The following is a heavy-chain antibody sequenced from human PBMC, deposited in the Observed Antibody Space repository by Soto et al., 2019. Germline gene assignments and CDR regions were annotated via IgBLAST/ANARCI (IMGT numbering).Heavy chain of an antibody. V-gene: IGHV3-23*01. CDR1: GFTFSSYA. J-gene: IGHJ4*02. CDR2: ISGSGDST. D-gene: IGHD6-13*01. CDR3: ARDWAAAGPFDY. Sequence: GGSLRLSCAASGFTFSSYAMNWVRQAPGKGLEWVSVISGSGDSTYYADSVKGRFTISRDNSKNTLYLQMNSLRAEDTAVYYCARDWAAAGPFDYWGQGTLVTVSS.